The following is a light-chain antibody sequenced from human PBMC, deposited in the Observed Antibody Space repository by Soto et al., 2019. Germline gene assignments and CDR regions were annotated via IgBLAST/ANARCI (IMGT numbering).Light chain of an antibody. J-gene: IGLJ1*01. Sequence: QSALTQPRSVSGSPGQSVTISCTGTSSDVGFYDYVSWYQEHPGTAPKLVIYDVTKRPSGVPDRFSGSQSGNTASLTISGLQAEDEADYYCCSYGGTYYVFGTGTKLTVL. CDR1: SSDVGFYDY. CDR3: CSYGGTYYV. CDR2: DVT. V-gene: IGLV2-11*01.